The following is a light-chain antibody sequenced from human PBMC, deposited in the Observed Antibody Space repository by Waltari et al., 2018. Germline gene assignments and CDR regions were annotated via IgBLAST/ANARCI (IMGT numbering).Light chain of an antibody. Sequence: EIVMTQSPATLSLSPGERATLSCRASQSVSSNLAWYQQKPGQAPRLLIFEASTRATGIPARFSGSGSGTEFTLTISSLQSEDFAVYFCQQYNYWRTYGQGTKVESK. CDR1: QSVSSN. V-gene: IGKV3-15*01. CDR2: EAS. CDR3: QQYNYWRT. J-gene: IGKJ1*01.